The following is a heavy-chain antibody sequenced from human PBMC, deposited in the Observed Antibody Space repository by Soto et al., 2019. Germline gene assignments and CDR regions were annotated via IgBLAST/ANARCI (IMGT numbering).Heavy chain of an antibody. V-gene: IGHV3-23*01. CDR3: AKLGYSNGNADDS. CDR1: GFTFSNYA. CDR2: SNGGYGGNT. D-gene: IGHD4-4*01. Sequence: EVRLLESGGFLVQPGGSLRLSCAASGFTFSNYAMSWVRQAPGKGLECVSSSNGGYGGNTYYADSVRGRFTIARDNSKRMLYLQLNGLRAEDTAIYYCAKLGYSNGNADDSWGQGTLVTVSS. J-gene: IGHJ5*01.